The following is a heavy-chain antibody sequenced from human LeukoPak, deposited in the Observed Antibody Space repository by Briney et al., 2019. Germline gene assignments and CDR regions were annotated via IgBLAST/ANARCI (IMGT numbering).Heavy chain of an antibody. Sequence: SETLSLTCAVYGGSFSGYYWSWIRQPPGKGLEWIGEINHSGSTNYNPSLKSRVTISVDTSKNQFSLKLSSVTAADTAVYYCARVVSGSYYDWYFDLWGRGTLVTVSS. CDR3: ARVVSGSYYDWYFDL. J-gene: IGHJ2*01. D-gene: IGHD1-26*01. CDR2: INHSGST. CDR1: GGSFSGYY. V-gene: IGHV4-34*01.